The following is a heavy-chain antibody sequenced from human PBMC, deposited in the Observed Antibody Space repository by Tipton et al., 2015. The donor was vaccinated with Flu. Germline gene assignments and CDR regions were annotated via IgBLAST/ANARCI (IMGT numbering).Heavy chain of an antibody. D-gene: IGHD3-16*01. Sequence: TLSLTCSVPGDSMNGAYYFWTWIRQPAGKGLQWVGRISSTGETDYNLPLKGRVSVSMDTSKNQFSLKLRSVTAADTAVYYCARELMITFGGVHKGVFGYWGQGTLVTVPS. J-gene: IGHJ4*02. CDR3: ARELMITFGGVHKGVFGY. V-gene: IGHV4-61*02. CDR1: GDSMNGAY. CDR2: ISSTGET.